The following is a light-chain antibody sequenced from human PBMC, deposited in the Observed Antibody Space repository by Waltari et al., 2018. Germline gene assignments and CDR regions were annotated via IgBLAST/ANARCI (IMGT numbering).Light chain of an antibody. CDR3: QQFKSFLIT. V-gene: IGKV1-13*02. CDR1: QGINSA. CDR2: DAS. J-gene: IGKJ5*01. Sequence: AIQLTQSPSSLSASVGDRVAITCRASQGINSALAWYQQKPGKAPNLLISDASSLESGVPSRFSGSGYGTDFTLTISSLQPDDFATYYCQQFKSFLITFGQGTRLEIK.